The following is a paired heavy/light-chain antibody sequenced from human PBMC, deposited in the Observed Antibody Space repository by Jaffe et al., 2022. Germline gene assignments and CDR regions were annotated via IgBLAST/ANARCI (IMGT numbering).Heavy chain of an antibody. CDR3: TRAKRWDAIMGGPIDS. V-gene: IGHV3-49*03. Sequence: EVQLVESGGGLVQPGRSLRLSCTTSGFIFVDYAMSWFRQAPGKGLEWVGFIRSRAFGGTREYAAAVKGRFTISRDDSRSIVYLQMNSLKTEDTAMYYCTRAKRWDAIMGGPIDSWGQGTLVTVSS. CDR2: IRSRAFGGTR. D-gene: IGHD2-21*01. J-gene: IGHJ4*02. CDR1: GFIFVDYA.
Light chain of an antibody. CDR3: QQYYSTPPWT. Sequence: DIVMTQSPDSLAVSLGERATINCKSSQSVLYSSNNKNYLAWYQQKPGQPPKLVIYWASTRESGVPDRFSGSGSGTDFTLTISSLQAEDVAVYYCQQYYSTPPWTFGQGTKVEIK. CDR1: QSVLYSSNNKNY. CDR2: WAS. V-gene: IGKV4-1*01. J-gene: IGKJ1*01.